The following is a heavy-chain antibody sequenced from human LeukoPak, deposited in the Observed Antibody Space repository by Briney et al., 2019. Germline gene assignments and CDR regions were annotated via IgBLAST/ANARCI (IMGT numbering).Heavy chain of an antibody. V-gene: IGHV3-23*01. CDR1: GLTFSSYA. CDR2: ISGSGIST. Sequence: GGSLRLSCAASGLTFSSYAMSWVRQAPGKGLEWVSGISGSGISTLYADSVQGRFIISRDNSNNTLYLEMNNLRAEDTAVYYCAKDRLKGIAAAGTGWFDTWREGALVTVSS. CDR3: AKDRLKGIAAAGTGWFDT. D-gene: IGHD6-13*01. J-gene: IGHJ5*02.